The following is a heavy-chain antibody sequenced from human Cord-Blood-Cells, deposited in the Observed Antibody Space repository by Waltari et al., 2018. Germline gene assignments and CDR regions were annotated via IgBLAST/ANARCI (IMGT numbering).Heavy chain of an antibody. CDR2: ISWNSGSI. J-gene: IGHJ5*02. CDR3: CRYSSSWSHNWFDP. V-gene: IGHV3-9*01. Sequence: EVQLVESGGGLVQPGRSLRLSCAASGFTFDDYALHWVGQTPGKGLEWVSGISWNSGSIGYADSVKGRFTISRDNAKNSLYLQMNSLRAEDTALYYCCRYSSSWSHNWFDPWGQGTLVTVSS. D-gene: IGHD6-13*01. CDR1: GFTFDDYA.